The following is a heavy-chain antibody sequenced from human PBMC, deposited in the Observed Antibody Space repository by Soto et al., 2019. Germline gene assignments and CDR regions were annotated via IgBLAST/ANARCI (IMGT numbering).Heavy chain of an antibody. CDR1: GFTFSSYA. CDR3: AKDLWAHSYGRYFDY. CDR2: ISGSGGST. Sequence: PGGSLRLSCAASGFTFSSYAMSWFRQAPGKGLEWVSAISGSGGSTYYADSVKGRFTISRDNSKNTLYLQMNSLRAEDTAVYYCAKDLWAHSYGRYFDYWGQGTLVTVSS. J-gene: IGHJ4*02. V-gene: IGHV3-23*01. D-gene: IGHD5-18*01.